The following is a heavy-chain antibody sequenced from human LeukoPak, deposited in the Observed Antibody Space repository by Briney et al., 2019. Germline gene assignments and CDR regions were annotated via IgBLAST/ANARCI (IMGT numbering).Heavy chain of an antibody. CDR3: ARGGYQLLPNY. D-gene: IGHD2-2*01. V-gene: IGHV4-59*02. CDR2: IYYSGST. Sequence: SETLSLTCTVSGGSVSPYYWSWIRQPPGKGLEWIGYIYYSGSTNYNPSLKSRVTISLDTSKNHFSLTLSSVTAEDTAVYFCARGGYQLLPNYWGQGTLVTVSS. J-gene: IGHJ4*02. CDR1: GGSVSPYY.